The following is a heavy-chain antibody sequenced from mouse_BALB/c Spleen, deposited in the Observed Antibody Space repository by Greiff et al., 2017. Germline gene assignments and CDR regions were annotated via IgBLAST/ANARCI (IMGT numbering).Heavy chain of an antibody. D-gene: IGHD2-14*01. CDR2: IDPANGNT. V-gene: IGHV14-3*02. Sequence: EVQLQESGAELVKPGASVKLSCTASGFNIKDTYMHWVKQRPEQGLEWIGRIDPANGNTKYDPKFQGKATITADTSSNTAYRQLSSLTSEDTAVYYCARSYGFAYWGQGTLVTVSA. CDR1: GFNIKDTY. J-gene: IGHJ3*01. CDR3: ARSYGFAY.